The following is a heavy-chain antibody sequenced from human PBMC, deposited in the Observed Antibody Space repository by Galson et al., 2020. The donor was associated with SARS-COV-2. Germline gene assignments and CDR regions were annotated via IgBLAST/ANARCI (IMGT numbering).Heavy chain of an antibody. CDR1: GFTFSRSD. CDR2: IGRGSDT. CDR3: ARETDDRHSVAWDLDL. Sequence: LSLTCAASGFTFSRSDIHWVRQPPGKGLEWVAAIGRGSDTYYRDSVRGRFTISRENGENSVYLQMNSLRAGDTAVYYCARETDDRHSVAWDLDLWGRGTLVTV. D-gene: IGHD3-16*02. V-gene: IGHV3-13*01. J-gene: IGHJ2*01.